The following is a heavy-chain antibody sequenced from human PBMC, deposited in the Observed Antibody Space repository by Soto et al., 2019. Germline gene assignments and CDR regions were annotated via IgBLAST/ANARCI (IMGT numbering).Heavy chain of an antibody. CDR1: GGTFSSYA. V-gene: IGHV1-69*13. D-gene: IGHD6-6*01. CDR3: ARVYGYSSPSGYYYYYGMDV. CDR2: IIPIFGTA. Sequence: SVKVSCKASGGTFSSYAISWVRQAPGQGLEWMGGIIPIFGTANYAQKFQGRVTITADESTSTAYMELSSLRSEDTAVYYCARVYGYSSPSGYYYYYGMDVWGQGTTVTVSS. J-gene: IGHJ6*02.